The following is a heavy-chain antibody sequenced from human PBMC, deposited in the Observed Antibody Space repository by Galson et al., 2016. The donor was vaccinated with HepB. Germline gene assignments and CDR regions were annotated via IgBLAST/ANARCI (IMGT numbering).Heavy chain of an antibody. V-gene: IGHV4-38-2*02. D-gene: IGHD2-15*01. J-gene: IGHJ6*02. Sequence: SETLSLTCTVSGYSISRGYYWGWIRQPPGKGLEWIGNIYHSGSIYYNPSLKSRVTISVDTSKNQISLNLSSVTAADTAVYNCARVTTLGYCRGGSCPNFYYYGMDVWGQGTTVTVSS. CDR1: GYSISRGYY. CDR3: ARVTTLGYCRGGSCPNFYYYGMDV. CDR2: IYHSGSI.